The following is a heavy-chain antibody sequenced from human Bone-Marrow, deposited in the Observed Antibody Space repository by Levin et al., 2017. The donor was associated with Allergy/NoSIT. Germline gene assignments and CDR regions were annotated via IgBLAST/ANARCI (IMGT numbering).Heavy chain of an antibody. CDR3: ARAGYRVTDPVASFDY. D-gene: IGHD2-21*02. CDR2: IWYDGSNK. J-gene: IGHJ4*02. Sequence: GGSLRLSCAASGFTFSSYGMHWVRQAPGKGLEWVAVIWYDGSNKYYADSVKGRFTISRDNSKNTLYLQMNSLRAEDTAVYYCARAGYRVTDPVASFDYWGQGTLVTVSS. V-gene: IGHV3-33*01. CDR1: GFTFSSYG.